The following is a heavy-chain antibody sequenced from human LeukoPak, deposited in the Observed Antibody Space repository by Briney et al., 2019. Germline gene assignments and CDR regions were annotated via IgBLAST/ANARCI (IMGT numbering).Heavy chain of an antibody. CDR1: GFTFSSYS. CDR3: AKVGTQWLPLDY. V-gene: IGHV3-23*01. D-gene: IGHD6-19*01. Sequence: PGGSLRLSCAASGFTFSSYSMNWVRQAPGKGLEWVSAISGSGGSTYYADSVKGRFTISRDNSKNTLYLQMNSLRAEDTAVYYCAKVGTQWLPLDYWGQGTLVTVSS. J-gene: IGHJ4*02. CDR2: ISGSGGST.